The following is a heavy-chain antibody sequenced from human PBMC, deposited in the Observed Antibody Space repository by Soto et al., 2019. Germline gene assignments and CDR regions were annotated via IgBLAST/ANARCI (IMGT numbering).Heavy chain of an antibody. D-gene: IGHD1-20*01. V-gene: IGHV6-1*01. J-gene: IGHJ3*02. CDR1: GDSVSSNSAA. CDR2: TYYRSKWYN. CDR3: ARDQRYNWNLDHDAFDI. Sequence: SQTLSLTCAISGDSVSSNSAAWNWIRQSPSRGLEWLGRTYYRSKWYNDYAVSVKSRITINPDTSKNQFSLQLNSVTPEDTAVYYCARDQRYNWNLDHDAFDIWGQGTMVTVSS.